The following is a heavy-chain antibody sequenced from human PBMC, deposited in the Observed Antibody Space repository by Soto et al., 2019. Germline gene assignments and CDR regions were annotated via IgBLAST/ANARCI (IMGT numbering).Heavy chain of an antibody. CDR1: GYSISSGSY. CDR3: AKGDNLGPKTGYAFDP. V-gene: IGHV4-38-2*02. Sequence: KSSETLSLTCTVSGYSISSGSYWAWIRRPPGKGPEWIASIYHGGTTFYNPSLKSRITISVDTSNNQFSLQLNSVTPEDTAVYLCAKGDNLGPKTGYAFDPWGQGIMVTVSS. D-gene: IGHD5-12*01. CDR2: IYHGGTT. J-gene: IGHJ5*02.